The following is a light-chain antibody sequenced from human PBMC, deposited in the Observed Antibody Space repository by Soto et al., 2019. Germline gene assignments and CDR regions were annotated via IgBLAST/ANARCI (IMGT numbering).Light chain of an antibody. CDR1: QSVTTS. V-gene: IGKV3-20*01. CDR3: HQYGSSPLT. Sequence: EIVLTQSPTTLSLSPGDRATLSCRASQSVTTSLAWYQHQPGRAPRLLIYSASRRATGIPDRFDASGSATDFTLTISRLEPEDFAVYYCHQYGSSPLTFGGGTKVEI. J-gene: IGKJ4*01. CDR2: SAS.